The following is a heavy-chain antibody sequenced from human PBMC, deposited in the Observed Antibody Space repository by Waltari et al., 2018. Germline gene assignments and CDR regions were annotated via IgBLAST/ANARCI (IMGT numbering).Heavy chain of an antibody. D-gene: IGHD2-2*02. Sequence: QVQLQESGPGLVKPSETLSLTCTVSGGSISSYYWSWIRQPAGKGLEWIGRIYTSGSTNYNPSLKSRVTMSVDTSKNQFSLKLSSVTAADTAVYYCARGEYQGYCSSTSCYRPFDPWGQGTLVTVSS. CDR2: IYTSGST. CDR3: ARGEYQGYCSSTSCYRPFDP. CDR1: GGSISSYY. V-gene: IGHV4-4*07. J-gene: IGHJ5*02.